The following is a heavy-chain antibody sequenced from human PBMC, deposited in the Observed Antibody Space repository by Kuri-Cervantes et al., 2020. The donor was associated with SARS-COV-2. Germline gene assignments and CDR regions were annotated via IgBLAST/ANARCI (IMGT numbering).Heavy chain of an antibody. J-gene: IGHJ4*02. Sequence: ALVNVSCKASGNTFTSFGISWVRQAPGQGLEWMGWISAYNAYTDYAQKFKGRVTMTTDTTTSTAYMELRRLTSDDTAIYYCAGSVTGDLGDYWGQGTLVTVSS. CDR3: AGSVTGDLGDY. D-gene: IGHD7-27*01. CDR1: GNTFTSFG. V-gene: IGHV1-18*01. CDR2: ISAYNAYT.